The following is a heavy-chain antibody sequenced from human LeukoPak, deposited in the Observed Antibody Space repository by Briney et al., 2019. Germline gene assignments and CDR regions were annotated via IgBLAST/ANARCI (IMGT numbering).Heavy chain of an antibody. CDR1: GFTFSSYN. CDR3: ASSCHYGSGSYCFDAFDI. D-gene: IGHD3-10*01. CDR2: ISSTSSYI. Sequence: GGSLRLSCAASGFTFSSYNMNWVRQAPGKGLEWVSSISSTSSYIYYADSVKGRLTISRDNAKNSLYLQMNSLRAEDTAVYYCASSCHYGSGSYCFDAFDIWGQGTMVTVSS. J-gene: IGHJ3*02. V-gene: IGHV3-21*01.